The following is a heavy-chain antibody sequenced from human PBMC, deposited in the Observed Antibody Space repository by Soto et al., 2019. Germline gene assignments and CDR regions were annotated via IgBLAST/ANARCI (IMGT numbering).Heavy chain of an antibody. CDR2: ISSSGGST. V-gene: IGHV3-23*01. CDR1: GFTYSSYA. Sequence: PGGSLRLSCAAAGFTYSSYAMSWVRQAPGKGLEWVSAISSSGGSTYFADSVKGRFTISRDNSKNTLYLQMNSLRPEDTAVYYCAKGVGYSAGTYFDYWGQGTLVTVSS. D-gene: IGHD5-18*01. J-gene: IGHJ4*02. CDR3: AKGVGYSAGTYFDY.